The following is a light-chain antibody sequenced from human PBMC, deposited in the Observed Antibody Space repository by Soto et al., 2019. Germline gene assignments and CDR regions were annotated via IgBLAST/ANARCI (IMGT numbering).Light chain of an antibody. Sequence: NFMLTQPHSVSESPGKTVTISCTRSSGSIASNYVQWYQQRPGSAPTIVIYEDKQRPSGVPDRFSGSIDSSSNSASLTIPGLKTEDEGDYYCQSYEASNVVFGGGTKLTVL. V-gene: IGLV6-57*04. CDR3: QSYEASNVV. CDR1: SGSIASNY. CDR2: EDK. J-gene: IGLJ3*02.